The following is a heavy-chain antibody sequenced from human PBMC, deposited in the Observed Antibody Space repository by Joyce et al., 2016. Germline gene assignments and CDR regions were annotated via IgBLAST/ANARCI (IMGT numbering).Heavy chain of an antibody. CDR3: ARGGIVYDYSMDL. D-gene: IGHD2/OR15-2a*01. CDR1: GFTYSTST. J-gene: IGHJ6*02. Sequence: EVQLVESGGGLVKPGGSLRISCAASGFTYSTSTMSWFRRGPGKGLEWVSAISSDSTYIFYADSVKGRFTGSRDNAKNSLDLQMNSLRAEDTAVFFCARGGIVYDYSMDLWGQGTTVTVSS. CDR2: ISSDSTYI. V-gene: IGHV3-21*02.